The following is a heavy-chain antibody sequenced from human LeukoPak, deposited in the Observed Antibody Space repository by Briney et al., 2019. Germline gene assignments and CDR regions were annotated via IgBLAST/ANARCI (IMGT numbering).Heavy chain of an antibody. CDR2: ISSGTV. Sequence: GGSLRLSCAASGFTFSSYSMNWVRQAPGKGLEWVSYISSGTVYYADSVKGRFTISRDNAKNSLYLQMNSLRDEDTAVYYCAREDGSGSYLIYWGQGTLVTVYS. CDR1: GFTFSSYS. J-gene: IGHJ4*02. CDR3: AREDGSGSYLIY. V-gene: IGHV3-48*02. D-gene: IGHD3-10*01.